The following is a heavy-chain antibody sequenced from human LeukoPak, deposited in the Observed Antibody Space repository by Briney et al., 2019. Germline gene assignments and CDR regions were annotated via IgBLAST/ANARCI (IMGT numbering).Heavy chain of an antibody. CDR2: IYHSGGT. D-gene: IGHD3-10*01. CDR3: ARGSVLLSMDV. V-gene: IGHV4-34*09. CDR1: GGSFSGYY. J-gene: IGHJ6*03. Sequence: SQTLSLTCAVYGGSFSGYYWSWIRQPPGKGLEWIGNIYHSGGTNYNPSLKSRVTILVDTSKNQISLKLSSVTAADTAVYYCARGSVLLSMDVWGKGTTVTISS.